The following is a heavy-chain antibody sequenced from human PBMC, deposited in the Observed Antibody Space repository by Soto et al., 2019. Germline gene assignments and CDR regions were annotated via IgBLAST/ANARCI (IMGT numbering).Heavy chain of an antibody. Sequence: PSETLSLTCTVSGGSITRSPYYWSWIRQPPGKGLEWIGYIYYTGSTYYNPSLKSRVFISMDRSKNQFSLNLNFVTAADTAAFYCARALVDDYYGLDFWGQGTTVTVSS. V-gene: IGHV4-31*03. J-gene: IGHJ6*02. CDR1: GGSITRSPYY. CDR2: IYYTGST. CDR3: ARALVDDYYGLDF.